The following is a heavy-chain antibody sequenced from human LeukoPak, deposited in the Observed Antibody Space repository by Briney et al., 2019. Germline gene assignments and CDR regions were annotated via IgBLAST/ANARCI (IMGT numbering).Heavy chain of an antibody. CDR1: GFTFSTHW. CDR3: ARVPLVGEFCDY. Sequence: PGGSLRLSCAASGFTFSTHWLSWVRQAPGKGLEWVANIKQDGSEKYYMDSVKGRFTISRDNAKNALYLQMSSLRAEDTAMYYCARVPLVGEFCDYWGRGTLVTVSP. D-gene: IGHD3-10*01. V-gene: IGHV3-7*01. CDR2: IKQDGSEK. J-gene: IGHJ4*02.